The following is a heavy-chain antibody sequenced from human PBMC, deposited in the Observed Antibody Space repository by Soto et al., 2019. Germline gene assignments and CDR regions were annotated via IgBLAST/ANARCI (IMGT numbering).Heavy chain of an antibody. CDR2: MNPGSGKT. D-gene: IGHD6-13*01. V-gene: IGHV1-8*02. CDR3: ARMASAGTLNWFDP. CDR1: GYTFINFD. J-gene: IGHJ5*02. Sequence: ASVKVSCKASGYTFINFDISWVRQAAGQGLEWLGWMNPGSGKTGYASKFQGRVAMTRDASTGTSHLELSSLTSDDTAVYYCARMASAGTLNWFDPWGQGTLVTSPQ.